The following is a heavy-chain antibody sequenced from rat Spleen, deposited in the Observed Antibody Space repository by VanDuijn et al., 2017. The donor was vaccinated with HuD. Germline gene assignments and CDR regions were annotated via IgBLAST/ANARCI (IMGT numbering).Heavy chain of an antibody. V-gene: IGHV5-25*01. CDR2: ISTGGSNT. D-gene: IGHD1-10*01. J-gene: IGHJ3*01. CDR3: PRHGNNYGWFAY. CDR1: GFIFNRYY. Sequence: EVQLVESGGGLVQPGGSLKLSCAASGFIFNRYYMVWVRQAPTKGLEWVAYISTGGSNTFYPDSVKGRFTISRDNAKATLYLQMDSLRSEDTATYYCPRHGNNYGWFAYWGQGTLVTVSS.